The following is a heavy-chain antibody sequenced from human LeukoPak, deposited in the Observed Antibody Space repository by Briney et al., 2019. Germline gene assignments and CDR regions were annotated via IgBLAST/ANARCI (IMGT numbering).Heavy chain of an antibody. D-gene: IGHD3-16*01. J-gene: IGHJ6*02. CDR2: IYYSGST. V-gene: IGHV4-59*01. Sequence: SETLSLTCTVSGGSISSYSWSWLRQPPGKGLEWIGYIYYSGSTNYNPSLKSRVTISVDTSKNQFSLKLSSVTAADTAVYYCAREKVGRVDVWGQGTTVTVSS. CDR3: AREKVGRVDV. CDR1: GGSISSYS.